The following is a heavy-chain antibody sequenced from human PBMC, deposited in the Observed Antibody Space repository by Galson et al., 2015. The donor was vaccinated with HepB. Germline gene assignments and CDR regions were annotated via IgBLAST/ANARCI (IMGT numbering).Heavy chain of an antibody. CDR1: GYTVTNFG. Sequence: SVKVSCKASGYTVTNFGCSWVRQAPGQGLEWMGWINPYYGDTNYAQKFQGRVTMTTDPSTSTAYMELRSLRSDDTAVYYCARVDGGYFDTGGYYYFLMDYWGRGTLVTVSS. J-gene: IGHJ4*02. CDR2: INPYYGDT. CDR3: ARVDGGYFDTGGYYYFLMDY. D-gene: IGHD3-22*01. V-gene: IGHV1-18*04.